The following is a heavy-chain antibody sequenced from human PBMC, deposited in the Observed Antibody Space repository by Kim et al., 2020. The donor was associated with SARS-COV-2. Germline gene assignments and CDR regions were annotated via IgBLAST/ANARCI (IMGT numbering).Heavy chain of an antibody. D-gene: IGHD3-10*01. V-gene: IGHV7-4-1*02. CDR2: INTNTGNP. Sequence: ASVKVSCKASGYTFTSYAMNWVRQAPGQGLEWMGWINTNTGNPTYAQGFTGRFVFSLDTSVSTAYLQISSLKAEDTAVYYCARDKDVLLWFGEPPGWFDPWGQGTLVTVSS. CDR3: ARDKDVLLWFGEPPGWFDP. J-gene: IGHJ5*02. CDR1: GYTFTSYA.